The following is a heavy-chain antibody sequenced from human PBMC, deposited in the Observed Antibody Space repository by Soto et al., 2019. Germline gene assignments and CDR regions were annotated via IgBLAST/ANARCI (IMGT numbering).Heavy chain of an antibody. Sequence: QVQLVQSGAEVKKPGASVKVSCKASGYTFTSYGISWVRQAPGQGLEWMGWISAYNGNTNYAQKLQGRVTMTTDTSTRTAYMELRSLRSDDTAVYYCATEGGVSYYYYGMDVWGQGTTVTVSS. CDR3: ATEGGVSYYYYGMDV. CDR1: GYTFTSYG. J-gene: IGHJ6*02. D-gene: IGHD2-21*01. CDR2: ISAYNGNT. V-gene: IGHV1-18*04.